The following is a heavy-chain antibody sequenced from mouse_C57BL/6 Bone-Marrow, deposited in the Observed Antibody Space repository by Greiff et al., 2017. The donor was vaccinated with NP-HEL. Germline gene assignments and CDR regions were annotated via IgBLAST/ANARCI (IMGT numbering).Heavy chain of an antibody. Sequence: VQLQQSGAELVRPGASVKLSRTASGFKIKDDYMHWVKQRPEQGLEWIGWIDPENGDTEYASKFQGKATITADTSTNTAYLQLSSLTSEDTAVYYCTTSYYDDDGDYWGQGTTLTVSS. D-gene: IGHD2-4*01. V-gene: IGHV14-4*01. CDR3: TTSYYDDDGDY. CDR1: GFKIKDDY. CDR2: IDPENGDT. J-gene: IGHJ2*01.